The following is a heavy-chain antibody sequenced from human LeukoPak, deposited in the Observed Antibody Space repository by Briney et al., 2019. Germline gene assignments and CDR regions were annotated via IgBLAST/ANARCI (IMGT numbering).Heavy chain of an antibody. D-gene: IGHD6-13*01. V-gene: IGHV3-23*01. J-gene: IGHJ4*02. CDR2: ISGGGGTT. CDR3: ARDIAAEF. Sequence: PGGSLRLSCAASGFTFSSFAMSWVRQPPGKGLEWVSGISGGGGTTFYADSVKGRFTISRDNSKNTLYLQMNSLRAEDTAVYYCARDIAAEFWGQGTLVTVSS. CDR1: GFTFSSFA.